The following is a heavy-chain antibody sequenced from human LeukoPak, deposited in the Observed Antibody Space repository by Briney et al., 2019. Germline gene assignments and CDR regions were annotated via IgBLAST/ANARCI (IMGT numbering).Heavy chain of an antibody. CDR3: ARHPASISWFQSSHDNWSDP. D-gene: IGHD2-21*01. CDR2: IYPGDSDT. J-gene: IGHJ5*02. CDR1: GYNITNFW. V-gene: IGHV5-51*01. Sequence: GESLKISCKASGYNITNFWFAWVPQMPGKGLEWMGLIYPGDSDTRYSPSFQGQVTISLDKSIRTAYLQWSSLKPSDTAMYYCARHPASISWFQSSHDNWSDPWGQGTLVTVSS.